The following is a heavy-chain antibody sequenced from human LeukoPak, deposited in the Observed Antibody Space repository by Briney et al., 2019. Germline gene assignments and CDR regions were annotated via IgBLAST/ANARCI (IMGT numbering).Heavy chain of an antibody. J-gene: IGHJ5*02. V-gene: IGHV3-30-3*01. D-gene: IGHD1-26*01. CDR1: GFTFSSYA. CDR2: ISYDGSNK. CDR3: AKERTEGATIYWFDP. Sequence: GGSLRLSCAASGFTFSSYAMHWVRQAPGKGLEWVAVISYDGSNKYYADSVKGRFTISRDNSKNTLYLQMNSLRAEDTAVYYCAKERTEGATIYWFDPWGQGTLVTVSS.